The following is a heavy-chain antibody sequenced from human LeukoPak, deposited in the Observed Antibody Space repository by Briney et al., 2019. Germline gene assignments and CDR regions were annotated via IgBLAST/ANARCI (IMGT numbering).Heavy chain of an antibody. J-gene: IGHJ6*03. CDR2: ISSNGGST. V-gene: IGHV3-64*01. CDR1: GFTFSSYS. CDR3: ARVPPNYYYYYMDV. Sequence: PGGSLTLSCAASGFTFSSYSMHWVRQAPGNGLDSISAISSNGGSTYYANSVKGRFTISRDNSKNTLYLQMGSLRAEDMAVYYCARVPPNYYYYYMDVWGKGTTVTVSS.